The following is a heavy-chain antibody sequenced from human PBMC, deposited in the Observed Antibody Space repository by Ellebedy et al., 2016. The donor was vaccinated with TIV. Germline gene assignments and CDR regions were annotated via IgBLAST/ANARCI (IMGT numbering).Heavy chain of an antibody. J-gene: IGHJ4*02. CDR3: AKDRLSTMIALNF. V-gene: IGHV3-33*06. D-gene: IGHD3-22*01. CDR1: GFTFSSYG. CDR2: IWFDGSHK. Sequence: GESLKISCAASGFTFSSYGMHWVRQAPDKGLEWVAVIWFDGSHKYCVDSVKGRFTISRDNSKNTLYLQMSSLRADDTAIYYCAKDRLSTMIALNFWGQGTLVTVSS.